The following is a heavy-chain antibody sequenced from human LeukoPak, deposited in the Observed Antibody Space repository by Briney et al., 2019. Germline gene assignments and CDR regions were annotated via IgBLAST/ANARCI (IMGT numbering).Heavy chain of an antibody. J-gene: IGHJ4*02. Sequence: ASVKVSCKASGYTFTSYDINWVRQATGQGLEWMGWMNPNSGNTGYAQKFQGRVTVTRNTSISTAYMELSSLRSEDTAVYYCARGVGSGYSLDYWGQGTLVTVSS. V-gene: IGHV1-8*01. CDR1: GYTFTSYD. D-gene: IGHD3-22*01. CDR3: ARGVGSGYSLDY. CDR2: MNPNSGNT.